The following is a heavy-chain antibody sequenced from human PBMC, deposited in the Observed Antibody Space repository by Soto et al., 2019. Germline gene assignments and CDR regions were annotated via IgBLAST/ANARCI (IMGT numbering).Heavy chain of an antibody. Sequence: QVQLVQSGAEVKRPGASVKVSCKTSGYTFTANYIHWVRQAPGQGLEWMGWINPNSGGTNYAQTFTGWGHINGDSSICTAYMGRHRLKCGDTAVYYCARVWGGGYGPGCRTFDNWGQGTLVTVSS. D-gene: IGHD5-18*01. V-gene: IGHV1-2*04. CDR3: ARVWGGGYGPGCRTFDN. CDR2: INPNSGGT. J-gene: IGHJ4*02. CDR1: GYTFTANY.